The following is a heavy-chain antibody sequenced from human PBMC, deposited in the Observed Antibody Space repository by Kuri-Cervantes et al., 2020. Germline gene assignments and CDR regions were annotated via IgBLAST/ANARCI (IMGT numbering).Heavy chain of an antibody. CDR1: GFTFDDYA. CDR3: AKEAVRGVSKYYFDY. Sequence: SLKISCAASGFTFDDYAMHWVRQAPGKGLEGVSSISWNSGSIGYADSVKGRFTISRDNAKNSLYLQMNSLRAEDTALYYCAKEAVRGVSKYYFDYWGQGTLVTVSS. V-gene: IGHV3-9*01. J-gene: IGHJ4*02. D-gene: IGHD3-10*01. CDR2: ISWNSGSI.